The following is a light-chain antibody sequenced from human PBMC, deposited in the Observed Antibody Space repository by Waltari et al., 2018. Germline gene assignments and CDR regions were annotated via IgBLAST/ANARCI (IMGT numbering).Light chain of an antibody. V-gene: IGKV4-1*01. CDR1: LSALYRSSNKNF. CDR2: WAS. CDR3: QQYASTIVT. J-gene: IGKJ3*01. Sequence: IVVTQSPDSMSVSLGAGATINCTSSLSALYRSSNKNFLAWDRQKPGQQPKLLVFWASNREAGVPDGFSGSGSGTEFTHTVSSLQAEDGAVYYSQQYASTIVTLGPGTTVDIK.